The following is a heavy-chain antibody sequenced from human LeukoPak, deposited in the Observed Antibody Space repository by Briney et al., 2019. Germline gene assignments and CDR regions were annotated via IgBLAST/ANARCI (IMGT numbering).Heavy chain of an antibody. CDR2: INPNSGGT. V-gene: IGHV1-2*02. J-gene: IGHJ3*02. CDR1: GYTFTAYS. D-gene: IGHD3-10*01. CDR3: ARARDYGSGKANAFDI. Sequence: ATVEVSCKASGYTFTAYSMHWVRQAPEQGLEWMGLINPNSGGTNYAQKFQGRVTMTRDTSITTAYMELSRLRSDDTAVYYCARARDYGSGKANAFDIWGQGTMVTVSS.